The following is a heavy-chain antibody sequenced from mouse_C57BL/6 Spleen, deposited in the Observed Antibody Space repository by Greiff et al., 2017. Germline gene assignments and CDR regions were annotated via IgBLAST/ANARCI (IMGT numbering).Heavy chain of an antibody. V-gene: IGHV1-9*01. CDR1: GYTFTGYW. J-gene: IGHJ4*01. Sequence: QVQLQQSGAELMKPGASVKLSCKATGYTFTGYWLAWVKQRPGHGLEWIGEIFPGSGSTNYNEQFKGKATVTAATSSNTAYRPLSSLTSEDSASDYCARWYEYDVCSMDYWGQGTSVTVSS. CDR2: IFPGSGST. CDR3: ARWYEYDVCSMDY. D-gene: IGHD2-4*01.